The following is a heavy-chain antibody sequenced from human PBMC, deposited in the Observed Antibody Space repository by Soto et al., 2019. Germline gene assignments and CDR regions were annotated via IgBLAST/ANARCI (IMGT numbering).Heavy chain of an antibody. J-gene: IGHJ4*02. CDR1: GFTFSSYP. CDR2: VSVSDGST. D-gene: IGHD6-13*01. Sequence: PGGSLRLSCAASGFTFSSYPMTWVRQAPGKGLEWVSAVSVSDGSTYYAGSMKGRFTISRDNSKNTLYLQMNSLRAEDTAVYYCAKVGSSRWNRFDYWGQGTQVTVSS. CDR3: AKVGSSRWNRFDY. V-gene: IGHV3-23*01.